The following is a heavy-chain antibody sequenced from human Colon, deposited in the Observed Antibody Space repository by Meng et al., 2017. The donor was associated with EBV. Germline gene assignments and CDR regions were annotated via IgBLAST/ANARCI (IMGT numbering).Heavy chain of an antibody. D-gene: IGHD1/OR15-1a*01. CDR2: ISGSGDKT. CDR3: AKDMRFVPPHWYK. CDR1: GFTFSDYD. V-gene: IGHV3-23*04. Sequence: DVQLVESGGGLVQPGGSLTLPCATSGFTFSDYDMSWVRLAPGKGLEWVSSISGSGDKTYYADFVKGRFTISRDNSKNTLFLQMNSLRVEDTAIYYCAKDMRFVPPHWYKWGQGTLVTVAS. J-gene: IGHJ4*02.